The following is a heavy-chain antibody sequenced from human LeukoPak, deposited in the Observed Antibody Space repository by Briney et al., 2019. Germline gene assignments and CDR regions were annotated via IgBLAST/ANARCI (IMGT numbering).Heavy chain of an antibody. Sequence: SETLSLTCTVSGDSITNGGSISNGGHYWSWIRQFPGKGLQWIGYIYHSGNTYYNPSLKSRVTISVDTSKNQFSLKLSSVTAADTAVYYCARDKNWGIYGSPKLWGQGTLVTVSS. V-gene: IGHV4-31*03. J-gene: IGHJ4*02. CDR3: ARDKNWGIYGSPKL. CDR1: GDSITNGGSISNGGHY. CDR2: IYHSGNT. D-gene: IGHD3-10*01.